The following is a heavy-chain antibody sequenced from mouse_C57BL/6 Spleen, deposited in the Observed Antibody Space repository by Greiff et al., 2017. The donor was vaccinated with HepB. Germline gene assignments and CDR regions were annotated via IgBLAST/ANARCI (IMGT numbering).Heavy chain of an antibody. J-gene: IGHJ1*03. CDR3: ARGRAVWYFDV. D-gene: IGHD3-1*01. Sequence: VQLQQPGAELVKPGASVKLSCKASGYTFTSYWMQWVKQRPGQGLEWIGEIDPSDSYTNYNQKFKGKATLTVDTSSSTAYMQLSSLTSEDSAVYYCARGRAVWYFDVWGTGTTVTVSS. CDR1: GYTFTSYW. CDR2: IDPSDSYT. V-gene: IGHV1-50*01.